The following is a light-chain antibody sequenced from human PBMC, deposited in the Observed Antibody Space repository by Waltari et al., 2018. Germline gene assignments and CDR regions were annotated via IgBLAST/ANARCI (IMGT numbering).Light chain of an antibody. Sequence: QSVLTQPPSASGTPGQRVTISCSGSSSNIGSNTVNWYQQLPGTAPKLLSYSNNQRPSGVPDRLSRSKSGTSASLSVSGLQSEGEADYYCAAWDDSLNGVVFGGGTTLTVL. CDR2: SNN. CDR1: SSNIGSNT. V-gene: IGLV1-44*01. J-gene: IGLJ2*01. CDR3: AAWDDSLNGVV.